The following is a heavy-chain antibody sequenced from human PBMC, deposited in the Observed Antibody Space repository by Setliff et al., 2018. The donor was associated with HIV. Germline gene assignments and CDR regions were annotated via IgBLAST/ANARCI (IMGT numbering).Heavy chain of an antibody. V-gene: IGHV3-7*01. D-gene: IGHD4-17*01. J-gene: IGHJ4*02. CDR1: GFTFSNYW. CDR3: ARGGTTSWNF. Sequence: GGSLRLSCAASGFTFSNYWMSWVRQAPGKGLEWVANIKQDGSEKYYVDSVRGRFTISRDNANNSLYLQMNSLRLEDTAVYYCARGGTTSWNFWGQGTPVTVSS. CDR2: IKQDGSEK.